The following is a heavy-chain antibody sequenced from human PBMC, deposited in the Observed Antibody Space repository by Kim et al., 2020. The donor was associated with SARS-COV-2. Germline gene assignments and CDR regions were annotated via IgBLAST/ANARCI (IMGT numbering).Heavy chain of an antibody. J-gene: IGHJ6*02. CDR1: GYTFTSYY. CDR3: ARSEKGWGGANYYYYGMDV. Sequence: ASVKVSCKASGYTFTSYYMHWVRQAPGQGLEWMGIINPSGGSTSYAQKFQGRVTMTRDTSTSTVYMELSSLRSEDTAVYYCARSEKGWGGANYYYYGMDVWGQGTTVTVSS. D-gene: IGHD3-16*01. V-gene: IGHV1-46*01. CDR2: INPSGGST.